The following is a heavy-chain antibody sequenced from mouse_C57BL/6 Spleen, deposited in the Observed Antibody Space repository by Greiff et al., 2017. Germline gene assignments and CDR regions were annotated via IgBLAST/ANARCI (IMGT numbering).Heavy chain of an antibody. J-gene: IGHJ4*01. CDR2: IYPGSGNT. Sequence: VKLQQSGAELVRPGASVKLSCKASGYTFTDYYINWVKQRPGQGLEWIARIYPGSGNTYYNEKFKGKATLTAEKSSSTAYMQLSSLTSEDSAVYFCARGGYDVDYAMDYWGQGTSVTVSS. CDR3: ARGGYDVDYAMDY. CDR1: GYTFTDYY. V-gene: IGHV1-76*01. D-gene: IGHD2-2*01.